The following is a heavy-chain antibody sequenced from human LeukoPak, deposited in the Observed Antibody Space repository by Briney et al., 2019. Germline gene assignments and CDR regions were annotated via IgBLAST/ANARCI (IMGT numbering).Heavy chain of an antibody. CDR1: GFTFSDYY. CDR3: ARRGTTYCTVDSCHPNWFDP. D-gene: IGHD2-15*01. CDR2: ISGSSSDT. V-gene: IGHV3-11*03. J-gene: IGHJ5*02. Sequence: KTGGSLRLSCAASGFTFSDYYMTWIRQAPGRGLEWISYISGSSSDTKYADSVKGRFTISRDNAKNSVYLLMNSLRAEDTAVYYCARRGTTYCTVDSCHPNWFDPWGQGTLVTVSS.